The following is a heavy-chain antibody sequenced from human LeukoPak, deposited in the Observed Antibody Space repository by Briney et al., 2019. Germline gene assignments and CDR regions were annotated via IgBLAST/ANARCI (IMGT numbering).Heavy chain of an antibody. D-gene: IGHD2-2*01. CDR2: IYYGGST. V-gene: IGHV4-39*07. J-gene: IGHJ6*02. CDR3: ARDAGHQLSRRNYYAMDV. CDR1: GGSISSSTYY. Sequence: SETLSLTCTVSGGSISSSTYYWGRIRQPPGKGLEWIGSIYYGGSTYYNSSLKSRVTISVDISKNQFSLKVSSVTAADTAVYYCARDAGHQLSRRNYYAMDVWGQGTTVTVSS.